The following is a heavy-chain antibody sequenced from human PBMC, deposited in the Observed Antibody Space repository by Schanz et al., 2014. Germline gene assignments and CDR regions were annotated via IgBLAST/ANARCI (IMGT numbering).Heavy chain of an antibody. V-gene: IGHV1-69*04. CDR3: ASSGAGYSSSWDFDY. D-gene: IGHD6-13*01. J-gene: IGHJ4*02. CDR1: GYTFTSYG. CDR2: FIPILGIA. Sequence: QVQLVQSGAEVKKPGASVKVSCKASGYTFTSYGISWVRQARGQGLEWVGRFIPILGIATYAQKFQGRVTITADKSTFTAYMDVSSLRSEDTAVYYCASSGAGYSSSWDFDYWGQGTLVTVSA.